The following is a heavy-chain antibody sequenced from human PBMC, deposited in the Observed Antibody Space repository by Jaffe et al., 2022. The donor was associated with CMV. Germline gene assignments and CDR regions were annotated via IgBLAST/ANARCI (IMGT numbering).Heavy chain of an antibody. CDR2: INAYNGDT. Sequence: QLVQSGVEVKKPGASVKLSCKASGYTFTSYGITWVRQAPGQGLESMGWINAYNGDTKYPQKFQGRVTMTTDTSTSTAYLELRSLRSDDTAIYYCARRRVIVGVVFGVDVWGQGTTVIVSS. V-gene: IGHV1-18*01. J-gene: IGHJ6*01. D-gene: IGHD3-3*01. CDR1: GYTFTSYG. CDR3: ARRRVIVGVVFGVDV.